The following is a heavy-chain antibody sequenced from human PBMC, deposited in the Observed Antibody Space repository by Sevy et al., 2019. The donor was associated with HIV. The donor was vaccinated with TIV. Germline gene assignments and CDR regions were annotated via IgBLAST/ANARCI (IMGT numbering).Heavy chain of an antibody. Sequence: GGSLRLSCAASGFTVSDNYMSWVRQAPGKGLEWVSAISGSGGSTYYADSVKGRFTISRDNSKNTLYLQMNSLRAEDTAVYYCAKDLLRYFDWFDFDYWGQGTLVTVSS. CDR3: AKDLLRYFDWFDFDY. V-gene: IGHV3-23*01. D-gene: IGHD3-9*01. CDR1: GFTVSDNY. CDR2: ISGSGGST. J-gene: IGHJ4*02.